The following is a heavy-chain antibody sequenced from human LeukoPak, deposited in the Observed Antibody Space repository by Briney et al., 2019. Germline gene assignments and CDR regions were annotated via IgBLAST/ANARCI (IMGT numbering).Heavy chain of an antibody. CDR1: GGSFSGYY. CDR3: TREQAGTTVDY. J-gene: IGHJ4*02. D-gene: IGHD1-1*01. Sequence: PSETLSLTCAVYGGSFSGYYWSWIRQPPGKGLEWIGEINHSGSTNYNPSLKSRVTISVDTSKNQFFLKLSSVTAADTAVYYCTREQAGTTVDYWGQGTLVTVSS. V-gene: IGHV4-34*01. CDR2: INHSGST.